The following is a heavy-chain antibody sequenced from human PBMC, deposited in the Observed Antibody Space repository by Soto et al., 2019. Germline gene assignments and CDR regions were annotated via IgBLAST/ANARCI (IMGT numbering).Heavy chain of an antibody. D-gene: IGHD1-26*01. V-gene: IGHV5-10-1*01. Sequence: GESLKISCQTSDEIFNTYWITWVRQMPGRGLEWVGRIDPSDSYTTYNPSLKGHVILSVDKSMNTAYVQWTSLRASDTAMYFCGRDFGSGHADVWGQGALVTVSS. CDR2: IDPSDSYT. J-gene: IGHJ1*01. CDR3: GRDFGSGHADV. CDR1: DEIFNTYW.